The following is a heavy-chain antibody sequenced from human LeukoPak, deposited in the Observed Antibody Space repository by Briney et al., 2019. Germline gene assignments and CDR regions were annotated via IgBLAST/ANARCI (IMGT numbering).Heavy chain of an antibody. CDR1: GYTFTSYG. V-gene: IGHV1-18*01. Sequence: GASVKVSCKASGYTFTSYGISWVRQAPGQGLEWMGWISAYNGNTNYAQKLQGRVTMTTDTSTSTAYMELRSLRSDDTAVYYCASDYYDSSGYYSQFDYWGQGTLVTVSS. CDR3: ASDYYDSSGYYSQFDY. D-gene: IGHD3-22*01. J-gene: IGHJ4*02. CDR2: ISAYNGNT.